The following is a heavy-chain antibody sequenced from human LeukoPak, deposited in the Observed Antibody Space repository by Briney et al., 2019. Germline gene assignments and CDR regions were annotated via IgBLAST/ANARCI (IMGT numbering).Heavy chain of an antibody. CDR3: ARGGVLMVYAIGITMVRGVPFDY. Sequence: SETLSLTCTVSGYSISSGYYWSWIRQPPGKGLEWIGEINHSGSTNYNPSLKSRVTISVDTSKNQFSLKLSSVTAADTAVYYCARGGVLMVYAIGITMVRGVPFDYWGQGTLVTVSS. D-gene: IGHD2-8*01. J-gene: IGHJ4*02. CDR1: GYSISSGYY. V-gene: IGHV4-38-2*02. CDR2: INHSGST.